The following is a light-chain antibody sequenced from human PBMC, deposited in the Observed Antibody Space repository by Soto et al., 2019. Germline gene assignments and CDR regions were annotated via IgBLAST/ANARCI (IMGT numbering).Light chain of an antibody. CDR1: SSDVGGYKY. V-gene: IGLV2-8*01. CDR3: SSYAASNTVL. Sequence: QSVLTQPPSASGSPGQSVTISCTGTSSDVGGYKYVSWYQQHPGKVPKLIIYEVNKRPSGVPDRFSGSKSGSTASLTVSGLQADDEADYYCSSYAASNTVLFGGGTKLTVL. CDR2: EVN. J-gene: IGLJ3*02.